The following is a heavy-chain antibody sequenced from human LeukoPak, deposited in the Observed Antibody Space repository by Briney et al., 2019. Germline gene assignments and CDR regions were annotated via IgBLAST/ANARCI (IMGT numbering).Heavy chain of an antibody. CDR3: ARDNDVYGMDV. V-gene: IGHV3-48*04. Sequence: GGSLRLSCAASGFTFSSYSMNWVRQAPGKGLEWVSYISSSGSTIYYADSVKGRFTISRDNAKNSLYLQMNSLRAEDTAVYYCARDNDVYGMDVWGQGTTVTVSS. CDR2: ISSSGSTI. J-gene: IGHJ6*02. D-gene: IGHD2-8*01. CDR1: GFTFSSYS.